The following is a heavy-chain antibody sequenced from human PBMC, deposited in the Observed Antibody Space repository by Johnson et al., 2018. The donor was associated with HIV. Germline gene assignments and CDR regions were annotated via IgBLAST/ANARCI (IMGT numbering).Heavy chain of an antibody. J-gene: IGHJ3*02. CDR3: ARGIMITFGGVIPNDAFDI. V-gene: IGHV3-20*04. CDR1: GFIFTNYA. Sequence: VQLVESGGGLVKPGGSLRLSCAASGFIFTNYAMSWVRQAPGKGLEWVSGINWNGGSTGYADSVKGRFTISRDNAKNSLYLQINSLRAEDTALYYCARGIMITFGGVIPNDAFDIWGQGTMVTVSS. CDR2: INWNGGST. D-gene: IGHD3-16*02.